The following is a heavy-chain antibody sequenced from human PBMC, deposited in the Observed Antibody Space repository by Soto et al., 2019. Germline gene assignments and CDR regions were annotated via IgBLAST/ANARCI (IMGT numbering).Heavy chain of an antibody. J-gene: IGHJ1*01. CDR2: MFYSGST. V-gene: IGHV4-61*01. CDR3: ASFRVSGYCSSTSCFKYFHH. D-gene: IGHD2-2*01. Sequence: SETLSLTCSVSGGSVISGTYYFIWIRQPPWNGLEWIGYMFYSGSTNYNPSLKTRVTISVDTSKNQFSLKLTPVTAADTAVYYCASFRVSGYCSSTSCFKYFHHWGQGTLVTVSS. CDR1: GGSVISGTYY.